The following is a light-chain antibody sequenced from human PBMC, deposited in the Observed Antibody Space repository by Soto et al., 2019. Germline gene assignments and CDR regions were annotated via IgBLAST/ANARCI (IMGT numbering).Light chain of an antibody. CDR3: AVWDDSLTGVV. V-gene: IGLV1-44*01. J-gene: IGLJ2*01. CDR1: NSNIGSNT. Sequence: QPVLTQPPSASGTPGQRVTISCSGSNSNIGSNTVSWYQHLPRTAPKLLIYHSDQRPSGVPDRFSGSKSATSASLAVSGLQSEDEAHYYCAVWDDSLTGVVFGGGTKLTVL. CDR2: HSD.